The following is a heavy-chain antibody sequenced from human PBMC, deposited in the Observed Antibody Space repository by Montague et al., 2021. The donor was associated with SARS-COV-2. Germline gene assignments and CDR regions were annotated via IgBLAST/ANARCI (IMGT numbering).Heavy chain of an antibody. CDR3: ARVVRAGYCILTGYYYYGMDV. D-gene: IGHD3-9*01. V-gene: IGHV4-4*07. CDR2: IYTSGST. Sequence: SETRSLTCTVSGGSISSYYWSWIRQPAGKGLEWIGRIYTSGSTNYNPSLKSRVTKSVDTSMNQFSLKLSSVTAADTAVYYCARVVRAGYCILTGYYYYGMDVWGQGTTVTVSS. CDR1: GGSISSYY. J-gene: IGHJ6*02.